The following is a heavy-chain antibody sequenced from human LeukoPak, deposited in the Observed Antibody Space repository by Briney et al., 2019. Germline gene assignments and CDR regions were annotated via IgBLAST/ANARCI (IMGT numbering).Heavy chain of an antibody. J-gene: IGHJ4*02. V-gene: IGHV3-30*14. CDR1: GFTFSSYA. CDR2: ISYDGSNK. CDR3: ARVRNLNSVAGTVDY. D-gene: IGHD6-19*01. Sequence: WGSLRLSCAASGFTFSSYAMHWVRQAPGKGLEWVAVISYDGSNKYYADSVKGRFTISRDNSKNTLYLQMNSLRAEDTAVYFCARVRNLNSVAGTVDYWGQGTLVTVSS.